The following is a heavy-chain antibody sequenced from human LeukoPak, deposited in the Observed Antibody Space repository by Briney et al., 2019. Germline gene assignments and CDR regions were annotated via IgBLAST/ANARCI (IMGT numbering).Heavy chain of an antibody. Sequence: SGGSLRLSCAASGFTFSSYWMHWVRQAPGKGLVWVSRIHSDGSSTSYADSVKGRFTISRDNAKNTLYLQMNSLRAEDTAVYYCAREGHYYDSKEFDLWGRGILVTVSS. D-gene: IGHD3-22*01. J-gene: IGHJ2*01. CDR3: AREGHYYDSKEFDL. CDR2: IHSDGSST. V-gene: IGHV3-74*01. CDR1: GFTFSSYW.